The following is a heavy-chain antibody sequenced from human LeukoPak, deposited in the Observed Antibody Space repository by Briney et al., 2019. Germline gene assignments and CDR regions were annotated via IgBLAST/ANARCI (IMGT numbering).Heavy chain of an antibody. CDR2: INPNSGGT. CDR1: GYTFTGYC. J-gene: IGHJ5*02. Sequence: ASVKVSCKASGYTFTGYCMHWVRQAPGQGLEWMGWINPNSGGTNYAQKFQGRVTITRDTSISTAYMELSRLRSDDTAVYYCARDYCSSTSCPDITGTRFDPWGQGTLVTVSS. CDR3: ARDYCSSTSCPDITGTRFDP. V-gene: IGHV1-2*02. D-gene: IGHD2-2*01.